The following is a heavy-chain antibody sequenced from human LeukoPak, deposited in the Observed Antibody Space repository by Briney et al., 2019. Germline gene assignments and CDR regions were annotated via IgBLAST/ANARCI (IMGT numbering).Heavy chain of an antibody. J-gene: IGHJ4*02. V-gene: IGHV4-39*01. CDR1: GGSISSSSSY. CDR3: ARPSRYSSSSGFGY. D-gene: IGHD6-6*01. CDR2: IYLSEST. Sequence: SETLSLTCTVSGGSISSSSSYWAWIRQPPGKGLEWIGSIYLSESTYYNPSLNSRVTISADTSKNQFSLKLSSVTAADTAVYYCARPSRYSSSSGFGYWGQGTLVTVSS.